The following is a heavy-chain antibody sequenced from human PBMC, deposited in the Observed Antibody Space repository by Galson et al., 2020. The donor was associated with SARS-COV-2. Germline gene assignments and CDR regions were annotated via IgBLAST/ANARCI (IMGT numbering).Heavy chain of an antibody. Sequence: SETLSLTCTVSGGSISSSSHFWGWIRQPPGKGLEWIGSIYYSGTTYDNPSLKSQVTMSVDTSSNQFTLKLSSVTAADTAVYYCARLLFDSRGYYYFDYWGQGTLVTVSS. J-gene: IGHJ4*02. CDR2: IYYSGTT. CDR3: ARLLFDSRGYYYFDY. D-gene: IGHD3-22*01. V-gene: IGHV4-39*01. CDR1: GGSISSSSHF.